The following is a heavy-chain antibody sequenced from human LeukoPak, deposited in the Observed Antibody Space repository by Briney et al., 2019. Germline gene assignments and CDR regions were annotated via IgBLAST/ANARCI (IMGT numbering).Heavy chain of an antibody. Sequence: PGGSLRLSCAASGFTFSSYSMNWVRQAPGKGLEWVSYISSSSSTIYYADSVKGRFTISRDNAKNSLYLQMNSLRAEDTAVYYCAREIYDSSGYYNYLGQGTLVTVSS. V-gene: IGHV3-48*01. CDR2: ISSSSSTI. J-gene: IGHJ4*02. CDR1: GFTFSSYS. D-gene: IGHD3-22*01. CDR3: AREIYDSSGYYNY.